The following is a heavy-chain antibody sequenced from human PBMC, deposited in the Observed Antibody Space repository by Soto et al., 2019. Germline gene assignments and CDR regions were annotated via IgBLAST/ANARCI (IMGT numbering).Heavy chain of an antibody. J-gene: IGHJ4*02. CDR2: IYYRGSA. V-gene: IGHV4-59*01. CDR1: AGMLNTGS. CDR3: VRSKYFDF. Sequence: SGSAGMLNTGSWSWFRQAPGKGLEWIGSIYYRGSANNNPSLKSRLTISVDTSKNQFSLKLSSVTAADTAIYYCVRSKYFDFWGQGALVTVS.